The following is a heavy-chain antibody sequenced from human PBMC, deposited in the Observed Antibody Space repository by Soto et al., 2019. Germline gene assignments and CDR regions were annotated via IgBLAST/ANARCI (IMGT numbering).Heavy chain of an antibody. Sequence: LRLSCVVSVFPFGANAMSWVRQAPGKGLEWVSGLSNTGRRTSYADSVKGRFNISRDNSENTVYLQMNSLRVEDTAVYYCATEMGATQGPFDNWGQGTLVTAPQ. CDR1: VFPFGANA. D-gene: IGHD1-26*01. V-gene: IGHV3-23*01. CDR2: LSNTGRRT. J-gene: IGHJ4*02. CDR3: ATEMGATQGPFDN.